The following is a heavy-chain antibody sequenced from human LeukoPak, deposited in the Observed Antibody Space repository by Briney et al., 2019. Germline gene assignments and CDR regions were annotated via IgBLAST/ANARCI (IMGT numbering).Heavy chain of an antibody. V-gene: IGHV3-21*01. D-gene: IGHD2-15*01. Sequence: GGSLRLSCAASGFTFSSYSMNWVRQAPGKGLEWVSSISGSSSYIDYADSVRGRSTISRDNAKNSLYPQMNSLRAEDTAVYYCARSQGSFDYWGQGTLVTVSS. J-gene: IGHJ4*02. CDR3: ARSQGSFDY. CDR1: GFTFSSYS. CDR2: ISGSSSYI.